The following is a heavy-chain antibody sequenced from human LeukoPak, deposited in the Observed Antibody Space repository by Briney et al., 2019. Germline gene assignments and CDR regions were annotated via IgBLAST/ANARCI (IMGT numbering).Heavy chain of an antibody. D-gene: IGHD2-15*01. CDR1: GFTFSSYA. CDR2: ISGSGGST. V-gene: IGHV3-23*01. CDR3: AKDLVVAIPGSVDY. J-gene: IGHJ4*02. Sequence: GGSLRLSCTASGFTFSSYATSWVRQAPGKGLEWVSAISGSGGSTYYADSVKGRFTISRDNSKNTLYLQMNSLRAEDTAVYYCAKDLVVAIPGSVDYWGQGTLVTVSS.